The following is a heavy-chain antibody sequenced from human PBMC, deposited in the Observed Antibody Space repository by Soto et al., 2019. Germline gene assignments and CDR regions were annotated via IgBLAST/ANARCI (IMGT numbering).Heavy chain of an antibody. Sequence: QTLSLTCAISGDSVSSNNAAWNWIRQSPSRGLEWLGRTYYRSKWYNDYAASVKSRITISPDTSKNQVSLQLNSVTPEDTAVYYCETLARYSHGATAFDCWGQGTLVTV. CDR1: GDSVSSNNAA. J-gene: IGHJ4*02. V-gene: IGHV6-1*01. CDR2: TYYRSKWYN. D-gene: IGHD4-4*01. CDR3: ETLARYSHGATAFDC.